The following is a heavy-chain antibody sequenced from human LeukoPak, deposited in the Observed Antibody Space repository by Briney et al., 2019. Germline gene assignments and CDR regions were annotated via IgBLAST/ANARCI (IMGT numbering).Heavy chain of an antibody. V-gene: IGHV3-30*02. CDR3: AKDDILTGCLDY. J-gene: IGHJ4*02. CDR2: IRYDGSNK. CDR1: GFAFSSYG. Sequence: QPGGSLRLSCAASGFAFSSYGMHWVRQAPGKGLEWVAFIRYDGSNKYYADSVKGRFTISRDNSKNTLYLQMNSLRAEDTAVYYCAKDDILTGCLDYWGQGTLVTVSS. D-gene: IGHD3-9*01.